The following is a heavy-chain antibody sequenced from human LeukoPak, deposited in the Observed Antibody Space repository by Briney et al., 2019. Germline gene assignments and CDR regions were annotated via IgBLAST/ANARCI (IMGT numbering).Heavy chain of an antibody. CDR3: ARPPYGDSIEHDAFDI. CDR1: GYSFTSYW. D-gene: IGHD4-17*01. Sequence: GESLKISCKGSGYSFTSYWIGWVRQMPGKGLEWMGIIYPGDSDTRYSPSFQGQVTISADKSTSTAYLQWSSLKASDTAMYYCARPPYGDSIEHDAFDIWGQGTMVTVSS. CDR2: IYPGDSDT. V-gene: IGHV5-51*01. J-gene: IGHJ3*02.